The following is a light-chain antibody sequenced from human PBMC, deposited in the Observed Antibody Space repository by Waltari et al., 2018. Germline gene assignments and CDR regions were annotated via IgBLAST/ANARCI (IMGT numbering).Light chain of an antibody. J-gene: IGLJ2*01. CDR3: QSYDSSLSGYVV. CDR2: GNI. V-gene: IGLV1-40*01. Sequence: QSVLTQPPSVSGAPGQRVTISCTGSSSNIRAGYDVHWNQQLPGTAPKLLIYGNINRPSGVPDRFSGSKSGTSASLAITGLQAEDEADYYCQSYDSSLSGYVVFGGGTKLTVL. CDR1: SSNIRAGYD.